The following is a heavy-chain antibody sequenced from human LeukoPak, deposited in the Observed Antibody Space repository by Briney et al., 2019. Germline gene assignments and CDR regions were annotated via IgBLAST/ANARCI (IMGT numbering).Heavy chain of an antibody. CDR2: IIGSGAKK. V-gene: IGHV3-23*01. D-gene: IGHD1-1*01. CDR1: GFTFSSYG. Sequence: PGGSLRLSCAASGFTFSSYGLSWVRQAPGKGLEWVPSIIGSGAKKDYADSVKGRYTISRDNSKNTLYLQMNSLRAEDTALYYCTGETYYFDYWGQGTLVTVSS. CDR3: TGETYYFDY. J-gene: IGHJ4*02.